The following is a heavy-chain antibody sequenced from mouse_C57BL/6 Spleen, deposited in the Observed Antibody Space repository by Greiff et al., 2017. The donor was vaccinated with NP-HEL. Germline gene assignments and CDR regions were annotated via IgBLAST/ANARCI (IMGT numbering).Heavy chain of an antibody. J-gene: IGHJ1*03. CDR1: GYTFTDYY. V-gene: IGHV1-26*01. CDR2: INPNNGGT. CDR3: AREDIYYGNYFDV. D-gene: IGHD2-1*01. Sequence: VQLKQSGPELVKPGASVKISCKASGYTFTDYYMNWVKQSHGKSLEWIGDINPNNGGTSYNQKFKGKATLTVDKSSSTAYMELRSLTSEDSAVYYCAREDIYYGNYFDVWGTGTTVTVSS.